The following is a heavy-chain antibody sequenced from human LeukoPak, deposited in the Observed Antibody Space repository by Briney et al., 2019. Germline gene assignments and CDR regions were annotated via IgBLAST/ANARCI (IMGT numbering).Heavy chain of an antibody. CDR3: ARGRFTTYYYYYCMDV. V-gene: IGHV4-34*01. Sequence: SETLSLTCAVYGGSFSGYYWRWIRQPPGKGLEWIGEINHSGSTNYNPSLKSRVTISVDTSKNQFSLKLSSVTAADTAVYYCARGRFTTYYYYYCMDVWGKGTTVTVSS. CDR1: GGSFSGYY. D-gene: IGHD3-22*01. CDR2: INHSGST. J-gene: IGHJ6*03.